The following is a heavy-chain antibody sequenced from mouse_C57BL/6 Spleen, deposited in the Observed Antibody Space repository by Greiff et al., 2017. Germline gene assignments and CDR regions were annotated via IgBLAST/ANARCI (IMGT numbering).Heavy chain of an antibody. V-gene: IGHV1-39*01. CDR3: ARSHWDDYYAMDY. CDR2: INTNYGTT. D-gene: IGHD4-1*01. CDR1: GYSFTDYN. J-gene: IGHJ4*01. Sequence: VQLKQSGPELVKPGASVKISCKASGYSFTDYNMNWVKQSNGKSLEWIGVINTNYGTTSYNQKFKGKATLTVDQSSSTAYRQLNSLTSEDSAVDYCARSHWDDYYAMDYWGQGTSVTVSS.